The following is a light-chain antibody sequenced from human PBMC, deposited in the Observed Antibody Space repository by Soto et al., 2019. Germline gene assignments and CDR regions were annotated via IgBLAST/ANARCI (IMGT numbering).Light chain of an antibody. CDR2: DVS. Sequence: QSALPQPASVSGSPGQSITISCTGTSSDVGGYNYVSWYQQYPGKAPKLMIYDVSNRPSGVSNHFSGSKSGNTASLTISGLQAEDEADYYCSSYTISNTLVFGSGTKVTVL. V-gene: IGLV2-14*01. CDR3: SSYTISNTLV. CDR1: SSDVGGYNY. J-gene: IGLJ1*01.